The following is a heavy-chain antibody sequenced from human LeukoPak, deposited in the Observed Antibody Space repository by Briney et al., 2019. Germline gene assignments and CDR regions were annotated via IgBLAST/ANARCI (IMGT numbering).Heavy chain of an antibody. V-gene: IGHV1-69*04. J-gene: IGHJ6*02. Sequence: SVKVSGKDSGGTFSSYAISWVRQAPGQGLEWMGRMIPIFGIANYAQKFQGRVTITADKSTSTAYMELSSLRSEDTAVYYCARIGLPSVVYYYGMDVWGQGTTVTVSS. CDR2: MIPIFGIA. D-gene: IGHD3/OR15-3a*01. CDR1: GGTFSSYA. CDR3: ARIGLPSVVYYYGMDV.